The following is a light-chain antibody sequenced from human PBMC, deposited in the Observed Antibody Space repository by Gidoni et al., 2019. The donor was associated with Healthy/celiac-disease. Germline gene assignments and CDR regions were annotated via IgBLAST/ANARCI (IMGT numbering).Light chain of an antibody. CDR3: QSYDSSLSGYV. CDR2: GNN. V-gene: IGLV1-40*01. CDR1: SSNIGAGYE. Sequence: SLLPQPPPVSWAPGQRFTISCTGSSSNIGAGYEVHWYQQPPGTAPKLLIYGNNNPPSGVPDRVSGSKSGTSASLAITGLQAEDEAEYYCQSYDSSLSGYVFGTGTKVTVL. J-gene: IGLJ1*01.